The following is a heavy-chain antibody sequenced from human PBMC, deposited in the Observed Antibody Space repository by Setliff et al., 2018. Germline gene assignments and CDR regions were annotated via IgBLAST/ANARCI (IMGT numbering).Heavy chain of an antibody. CDR3: ARTLYDYDILTGPGYYFEY. D-gene: IGHD3-9*01. CDR2: IYYSGST. Sequence: SETLSLTCTVSGGSISSSSYYWGWIRQPPGKGLEWIGSIYYSGSTYYNPSLKSRVTISVDTSKNQFSLKLSSVTAADTAVYYCARTLYDYDILTGPGYYFEYWGQGKLV. V-gene: IGHV4-39*07. CDR1: GGSISSSSYY. J-gene: IGHJ4*02.